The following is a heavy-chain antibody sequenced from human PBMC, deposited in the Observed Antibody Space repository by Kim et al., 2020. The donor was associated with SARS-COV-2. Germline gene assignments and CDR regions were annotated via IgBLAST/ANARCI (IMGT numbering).Heavy chain of an antibody. CDR3: XKSDQFVWSGYSDY. CDR2: ISSNGGST. CDR1: GFTFSSYA. D-gene: IGHD3-3*01. Sequence: GGSLRLSCSASGFTFSSYAMHWVRQAPGKGLEYVSAISSNGGSTYYADSVKGRFXISRDNSKNTLYLQMSSLRAEDTAVYYXXKSDQFVWSGYSDYWGQGTLVXVSS. J-gene: IGHJ4*02. V-gene: IGHV3-64D*06.